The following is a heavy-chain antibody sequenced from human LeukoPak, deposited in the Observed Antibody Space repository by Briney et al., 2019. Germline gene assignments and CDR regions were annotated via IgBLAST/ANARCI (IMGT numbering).Heavy chain of an antibody. D-gene: IGHD6-13*01. Sequence: SETLSLTCAVYGGSFSGYYCSWIRHPPGKGLEWVGEINHSGSTNYNPSLKSRVTISVDTSKNQSSLKLSSVTAADTAVYYCAREASGSSGPTPTTTWFDPWGQGTLVTVSP. CDR2: INHSGST. V-gene: IGHV4-34*01. CDR1: GGSFSGYY. CDR3: AREASGSSGPTPTTTWFDP. J-gene: IGHJ5*02.